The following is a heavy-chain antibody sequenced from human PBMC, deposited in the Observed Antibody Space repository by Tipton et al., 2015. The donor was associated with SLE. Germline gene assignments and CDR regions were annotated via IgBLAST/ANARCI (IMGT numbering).Heavy chain of an antibody. CDR2: IHYSGTT. Sequence: TLSLTCTVSGGSLSSYYWSWIRQSAGKGLEWIGYIHYSGTTHDNPSLKSRVTMSVDMSKNQFSLRLTSVTAADTAVYYCARTLGAIAHTVYDAFDIWGQGKMVTVSS. J-gene: IGHJ3*02. CDR1: GGSLSSYY. D-gene: IGHD1-26*01. CDR3: ARTLGAIAHTVYDAFDI. V-gene: IGHV4-59*01.